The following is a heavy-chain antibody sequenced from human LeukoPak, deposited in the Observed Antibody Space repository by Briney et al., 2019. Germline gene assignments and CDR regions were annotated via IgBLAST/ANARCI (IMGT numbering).Heavy chain of an antibody. J-gene: IGHJ4*01. CDR1: GFTFDDYA. CDR3: ATRYCSGSSCYALDH. CDR2: ISSSSDHI. V-gene: IGHV3-21*01. Sequence: GGSLRLSCAASGFTFDDYAMHWVRQAPGKGLEWVACISSSSDHIYYADSVKGRLTIFRDNAKSSLYLQMNSLRAEDTAVYYCATRYCSGSSCYALDHWGQGTLVTVSS. D-gene: IGHD2-15*01.